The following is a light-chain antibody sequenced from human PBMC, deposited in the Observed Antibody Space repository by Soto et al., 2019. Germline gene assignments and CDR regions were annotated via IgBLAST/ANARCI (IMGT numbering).Light chain of an antibody. J-gene: IGLJ1*01. CDR3: CSYADTSTYV. Sequence: QSALTQPASVSGSPGQSIAVSCTGTSSVVGSYNLVSWYQQHPGKAPKLLIYEDNKRPSGVSDRFSGSKSGNTASLTISGLQTEDEADYYCCSYADTSTYVFGTGTKVTVL. CDR1: SSVVGSYNL. V-gene: IGLV2-23*01. CDR2: EDN.